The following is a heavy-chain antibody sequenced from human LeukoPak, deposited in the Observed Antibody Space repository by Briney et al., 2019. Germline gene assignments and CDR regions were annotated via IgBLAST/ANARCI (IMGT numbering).Heavy chain of an antibody. CDR1: GGSISSYY. CDR2: IYYSGST. CDR3: ARDRTQRAFDAFDI. J-gene: IGHJ3*02. D-gene: IGHD5-18*01. Sequence: SETLSLTCTVSGGSISSYYWSWIRQPPGKGLEWIGYIYYSGSTNYNPSLKSRVTISVDTSKNQFSLKLSSVTAADTAVYCCARDRTQRAFDAFDIWGQGTMVTVSS. V-gene: IGHV4-59*01.